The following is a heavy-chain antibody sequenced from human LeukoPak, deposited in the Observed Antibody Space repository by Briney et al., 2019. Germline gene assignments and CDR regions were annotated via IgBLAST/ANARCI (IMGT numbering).Heavy chain of an antibody. CDR1: GFSLCTRGVG. Sequence: SGPTLVQPPPTLTLTCTFSGFSLCTRGVGVGWVRQPPGKALEWLALIYWNDDIRYSSSLKSRLTITKDTAKNQVVLTMTSMDPVDTATYYCAHPLEEHWRVAFDYWGQGTLVTVSS. CDR2: IYWNDDI. V-gene: IGHV2-5*01. CDR3: AHPLEEHWRVAFDY. D-gene: IGHD5-12*01. J-gene: IGHJ4*02.